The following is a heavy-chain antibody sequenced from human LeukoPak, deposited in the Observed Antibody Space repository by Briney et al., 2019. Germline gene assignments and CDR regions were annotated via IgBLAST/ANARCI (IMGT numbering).Heavy chain of an antibody. Sequence: SETLSLTCTASGGSISSYYWSWIRQPPGKGLEWIGYIYYSGSTNYNPSLKSRVTISVDTSKDQFSLKLSSVTAADTAVYYCARTSSSWNAFDYWGQGTLITVSS. D-gene: IGHD6-13*01. J-gene: IGHJ4*02. CDR1: GGSISSYY. V-gene: IGHV4-59*01. CDR2: IYYSGST. CDR3: ARTSSSWNAFDY.